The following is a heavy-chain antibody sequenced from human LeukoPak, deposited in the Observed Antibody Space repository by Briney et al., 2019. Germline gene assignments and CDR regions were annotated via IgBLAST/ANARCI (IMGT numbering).Heavy chain of an antibody. D-gene: IGHD3-16*01. CDR2: INSDSDDI. CDR3: ARAEETTWGIDP. CDR1: GFTFSSYG. V-gene: IGHV3-48*01. J-gene: IGHJ5*02. Sequence: GGSLRLSCAASGFTFSSYGMHWVRQSPGKGLEWLSYINSDSDDIYHADSVKGRFTVSRDNAKNSLYLQMNNLRAEDTAVYYCARAEETTWGIDPWGQGTLVTVSS.